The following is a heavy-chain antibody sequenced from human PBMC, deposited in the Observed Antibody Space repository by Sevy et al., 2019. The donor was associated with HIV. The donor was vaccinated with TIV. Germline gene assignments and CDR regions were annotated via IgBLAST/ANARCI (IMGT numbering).Heavy chain of an antibody. D-gene: IGHD4-17*01. CDR2: IIPIFGTA. CDR1: GGTFSSYA. CDR3: ARRDVWAGDYCFDY. J-gene: IGHJ4*02. V-gene: IGHV1-69*13. Sequence: ASVKVSCKASGGTFSSYAISWVRQAPGQGLEWMGGIIPIFGTANYAQKFQGRVTITADESTSTAYMELSSLRSEDTAVYYCARRDVWAGDYCFDYWGQGTLVTVSS.